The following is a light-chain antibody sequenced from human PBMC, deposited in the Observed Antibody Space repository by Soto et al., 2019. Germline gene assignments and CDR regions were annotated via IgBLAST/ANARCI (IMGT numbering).Light chain of an antibody. CDR3: QVWDSGTAVI. CDR2: RDY. Sequence: SYELTQPLSMSVALGQTARITCGGSNIESKSVHWYQQRPGQAPVLVIYRDYHRPSGVPERFSGSNSGNTAALTISRAQAGDEADYYCQVWDSGTAVIFGGGTQLTVL. CDR1: NIESKS. J-gene: IGLJ2*01. V-gene: IGLV3-9*01.